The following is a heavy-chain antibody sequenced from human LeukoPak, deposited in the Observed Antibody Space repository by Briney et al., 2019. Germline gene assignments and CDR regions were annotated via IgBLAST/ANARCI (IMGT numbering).Heavy chain of an antibody. CDR3: ARDQDRGGGRITMIY. CDR1: GFIFSSYG. CDR2: IWYDGSNK. Sequence: GGSLRLSCAASGFIFSSYGMHWVRQAPGKGLEWVAVIWYDGSNKYYADSVKGRFTFSRDNSKNTLYLQMNSLRAEDTAVYYCARDQDRGGGRITMIYWGQGTLVTVSS. V-gene: IGHV3-33*01. J-gene: IGHJ4*02. D-gene: IGHD3-22*01.